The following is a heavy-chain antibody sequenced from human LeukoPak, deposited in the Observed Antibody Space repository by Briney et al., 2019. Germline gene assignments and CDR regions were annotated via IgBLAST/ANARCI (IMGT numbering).Heavy chain of an antibody. CDR1: GFSFSGSL. J-gene: IGHJ4*02. V-gene: IGHV3-7*01. CDR2: IFEDGITK. D-gene: IGHD1-26*01. Sequence: PGGSLRVSCAASGFSFSGSLLSWVRQAPGKGLEWVATIFEDGITKYYDDSVRGRFTISRDNAENSLYLEMTTLRTEDTAVYYCAKLLGRVTTFDYWGQGTLVTVAS. CDR3: AKLLGRVTTFDY.